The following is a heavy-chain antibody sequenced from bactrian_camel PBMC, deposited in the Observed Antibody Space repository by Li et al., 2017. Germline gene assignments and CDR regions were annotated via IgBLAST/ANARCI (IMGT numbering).Heavy chain of an antibody. J-gene: IGHJ4*01. V-gene: IGHV3S40*01. CDR1: GFTFSRTD. Sequence: VLLVESGGGLVQPGGSLRLSCAASGFTFSRTDMSWVRQAPGKGLEWVSVISYDGKITSYADSVKGRFTISRDNAKDTLYLQMNSLKIEDTAVYYCALGSSRQATMTARGKGTQVTVS. D-gene: IGHD3*01. CDR2: ISYDGKIT.